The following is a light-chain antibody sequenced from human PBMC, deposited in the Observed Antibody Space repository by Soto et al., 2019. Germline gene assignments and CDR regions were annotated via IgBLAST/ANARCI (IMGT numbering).Light chain of an antibody. CDR3: ETWESYTRV. V-gene: IGLV4-60*02. Sequence: QSVLTQSSSASASLGSSVRLTCTLSSGHSDYSIAWHQQQPGKAPRFLMKLEGHGSYNKRSGVPDRFSGSSSAADRYLTISSLQFEDEGYYYCETWESYTRVFGPGTKVTVL. CDR2: LEGHGSY. J-gene: IGLJ1*01. CDR1: SGHSDYS.